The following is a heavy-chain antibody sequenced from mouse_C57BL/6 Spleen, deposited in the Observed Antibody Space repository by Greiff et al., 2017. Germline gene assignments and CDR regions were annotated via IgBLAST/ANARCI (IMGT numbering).Heavy chain of an antibody. D-gene: IGHD2-5*01. J-gene: IGHJ2*01. CDR2: ISSGSSTI. CDR3: ARRSNPDY. Sequence: EVKLVASGGGLVKPGGSLKLSCAASGFTFSDYGMHWVRQTPEKGLEWVAYISSGSSTIYYADTVKGRFTISRDNAKNTLFLQMTSLRSEDTAMYYCARRSNPDYWGQGTTLTVSS. V-gene: IGHV5-17*01. CDR1: GFTFSDYG.